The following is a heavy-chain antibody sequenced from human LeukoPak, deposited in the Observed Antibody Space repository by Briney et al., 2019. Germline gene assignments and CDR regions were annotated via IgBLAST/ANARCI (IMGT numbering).Heavy chain of an antibody. D-gene: IGHD2-2*01. CDR2: ISNSGSNT. CDR3: ARTSYIDY. J-gene: IGHJ4*02. V-gene: IGHV3-11*06. Sequence: PGRSLRLSCAASGFTFSDYYMSWIRQAPGKGLEWVSYISNSGSNTNYLDSVKGRFTISRDNAKNSLYLQMNSLRVEDTAVYYCARTSYIDYWGQGTLVTVSS. CDR1: GFTFSDYY.